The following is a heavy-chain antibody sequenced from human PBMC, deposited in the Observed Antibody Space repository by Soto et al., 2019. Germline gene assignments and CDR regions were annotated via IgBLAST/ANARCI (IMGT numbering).Heavy chain of an antibody. D-gene: IGHD2-15*01. J-gene: IGHJ4*02. V-gene: IGHV1-3*01. Sequence: QVQLVQSGAEVKKPGASVKVSCKASGYTFTSYAMHCVRQAPGQRLEWLGWINAGNGNTKYSQKLQGRVTITRDTSASTAYMELSSLRSEDTAVYYCARGPGGPDGPGDYWGQGTLVTVSS. CDR1: GYTFTSYA. CDR2: INAGNGNT. CDR3: ARGPGGPDGPGDY.